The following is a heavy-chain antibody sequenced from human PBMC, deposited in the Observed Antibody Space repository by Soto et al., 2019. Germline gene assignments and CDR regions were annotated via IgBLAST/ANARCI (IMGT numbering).Heavy chain of an antibody. Sequence: ASVKVSCKASGYTFTSYYMHWVRQAPGQGLEWMGVINPSGGTTIDPQKFQGRATVTRDTSTSTVYMELSSLRSDDTAVYYCARGHYDGNWFDPWGQGTLVTVSS. J-gene: IGHJ5*02. D-gene: IGHD3-3*01. CDR2: INPSGGTT. CDR3: ARGHYDGNWFDP. V-gene: IGHV1-46*01. CDR1: GYTFTSYY.